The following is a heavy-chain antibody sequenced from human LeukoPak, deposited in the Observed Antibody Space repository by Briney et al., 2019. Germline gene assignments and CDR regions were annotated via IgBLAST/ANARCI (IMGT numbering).Heavy chain of an antibody. D-gene: IGHD3-16*01. CDR1: GFTFSSYW. J-gene: IGHJ4*02. CDR3: AKDRGSNTEFDY. V-gene: IGHV3-74*01. Sequence: GGSLRLSCAASGFTFSSYWMHWVRQAPGKGLVWVSRINSDGSSTSYADSVKGRFTISRDNSKNTLYLQMDSLRAEDTAVYYCAKDRGSNTEFDYWGQGTLVTVSS. CDR2: INSDGSST.